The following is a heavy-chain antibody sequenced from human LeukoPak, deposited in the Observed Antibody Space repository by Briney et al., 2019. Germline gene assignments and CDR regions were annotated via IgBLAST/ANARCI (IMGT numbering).Heavy chain of an antibody. D-gene: IGHD3-22*01. CDR2: IYHSGST. CDR3: AREKKDYYDSSRGFDP. J-gene: IGHJ5*02. V-gene: IGHV4-30-2*01. Sequence: PSQTLSLTCAVSGGSISSGGYSWSWIRQPPGKGLEWIVYIYHSGSTYYNPSLKSRVTISVDRSKNQFSLKLSSVTAADTAVYYCAREKKDYYDSSRGFDPWGQGTLVTVSS. CDR1: GGSISSGGYS.